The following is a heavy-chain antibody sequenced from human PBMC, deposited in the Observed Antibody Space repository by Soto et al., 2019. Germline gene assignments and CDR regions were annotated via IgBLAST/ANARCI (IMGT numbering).Heavy chain of an antibody. CDR2: INPSGGST. V-gene: IGHV1-46*03. J-gene: IGHJ4*02. D-gene: IGHD4-17*01. Sequence: QVQLVQSGAEVKKPGASVKVSCKASGYTFTSYYMHWVRQAPGQGLEWMGIINPSGGSTSYAQKFQGGVTMTRDTSTSTVYMELSSLRSEDTAVYYCARVSTALSTTVTTHYFDYWGQGTLVTVSS. CDR3: ARVSTALSTTVTTHYFDY. CDR1: GYTFTSYY.